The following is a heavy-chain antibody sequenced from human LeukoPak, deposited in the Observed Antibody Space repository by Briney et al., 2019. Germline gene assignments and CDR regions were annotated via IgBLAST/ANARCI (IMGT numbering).Heavy chain of an antibody. Sequence: ASVKVSCKASGDTFSSYAISWVRQAPGQGLEWMGGIIPIIGNANYAQKFQGRVTITADASTSTAYMELRSLRSEDTAVYYCGMVRGTTYYYMDVGSKGTTVTIYS. J-gene: IGHJ6*03. CDR3: GMVRGTTYYYMDV. D-gene: IGHD3-10*01. CDR2: IIPIIGNA. CDR1: GDTFSSYA. V-gene: IGHV1-69*13.